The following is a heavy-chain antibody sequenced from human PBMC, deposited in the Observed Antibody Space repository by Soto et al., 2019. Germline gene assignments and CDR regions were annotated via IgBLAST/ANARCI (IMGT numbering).Heavy chain of an antibody. D-gene: IGHD2-8*02. CDR1: GFTVSTYG. CDR2: ISRDGGTK. CDR3: TGEVASGY. Sequence: QVQLVESGGGVVQPGRSLRLSCAVSGFTVSTYGMHWVRQAPGKGLEWVAVISRDGGTKYYADSVKGRFTISKDNSRNTLYLEMNNLRGDDVGVYYCTGEVASGYWGQGTLVTVSS. J-gene: IGHJ4*02. V-gene: IGHV3-30*03.